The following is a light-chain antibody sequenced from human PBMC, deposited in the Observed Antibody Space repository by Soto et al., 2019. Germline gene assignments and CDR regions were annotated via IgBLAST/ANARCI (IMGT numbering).Light chain of an antibody. CDR1: QSVSSN. CDR3: QQRNYWPRT. V-gene: IGKV3-11*01. CDR2: DAS. Sequence: EIVLTQSPATLSLSPGERATLSCRASQSVSSNLAWYQQKPGQAPRLFIYDASNRATGIPARFSGGGSGTDFTLTISSLEPEDFAVYYCQQRNYWPRTFGQGTKVEIK. J-gene: IGKJ1*01.